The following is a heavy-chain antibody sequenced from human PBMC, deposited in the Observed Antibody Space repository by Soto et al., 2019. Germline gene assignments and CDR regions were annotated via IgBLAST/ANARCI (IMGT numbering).Heavy chain of an antibody. CDR2: INHSGST. D-gene: IGHD3-10*01. CDR3: ASSYGSGIGVFDY. CDR1: GGSFSGYY. J-gene: IGHJ4*02. Sequence: PSETLSLTCAVYGGSFSGYYWSWIRQPPGKGLEWIGEINHSGSTNYNPSLKSRVTISVDTSKNQFSLKLSSVTAADTAVYYCASSYGSGIGVFDYWGQGTLVTVSS. V-gene: IGHV4-34*01.